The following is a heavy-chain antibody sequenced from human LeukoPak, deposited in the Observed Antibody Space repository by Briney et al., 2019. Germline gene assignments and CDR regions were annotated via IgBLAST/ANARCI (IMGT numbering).Heavy chain of an antibody. CDR1: GGSISSYY. V-gene: IGHV4-59*01. D-gene: IGHD3-22*01. CDR2: IYYSGST. J-gene: IGHJ4*02. Sequence: SETLSLTCTVSGGSISSYYWSWIRQPPGKGLELIGYIYYSGSTNYNPSLNSRVTISVDTSKNQFSLKLSSVTAADPAVYYCARVTGYMIEDYFDYWGQGTLVTVSS. CDR3: ARVTGYMIEDYFDY.